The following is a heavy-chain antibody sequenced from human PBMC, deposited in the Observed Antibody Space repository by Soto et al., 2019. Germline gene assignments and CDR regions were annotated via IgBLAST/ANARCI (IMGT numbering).Heavy chain of an antibody. J-gene: IGHJ4*02. V-gene: IGHV4-30-2*01. CDR1: GGSISSGGYS. D-gene: IGHD4-4*01. Sequence: ASETLSLTCAVSGGSISSGGYSWSWIRQPPGKGLEWIGYIYHSGSTYYNPSLKSRVTISIDTSKNKFSLKLSAVTAADTAVYYCYTSNYDTYFDCWGQGTLVTVSS. CDR2: IYHSGST. CDR3: YTSNYDTYFDC.